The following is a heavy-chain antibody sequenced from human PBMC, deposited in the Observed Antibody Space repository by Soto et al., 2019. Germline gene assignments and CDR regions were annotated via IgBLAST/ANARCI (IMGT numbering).Heavy chain of an antibody. Sequence: SQTLSLTCVITGDGVSSNSAAWNWIRQSPSRGLEWLGRTYYRSKWYNDYAVSVKSRITINPDTSKNQFSLQLNSVTPEDTAVYYCARDIRGRYSSGWYVDYWGQGTLVTVSS. D-gene: IGHD6-19*01. J-gene: IGHJ4*02. V-gene: IGHV6-1*01. CDR1: GDGVSSNSAA. CDR3: ARDIRGRYSSGWYVDY. CDR2: TYYRSKWYN.